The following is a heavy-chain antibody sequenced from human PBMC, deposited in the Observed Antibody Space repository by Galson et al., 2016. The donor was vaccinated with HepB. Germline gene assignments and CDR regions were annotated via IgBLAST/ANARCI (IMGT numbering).Heavy chain of an antibody. V-gene: IGHV4-59*01. J-gene: IGHJ4*02. Sequence: SETLSLTCSVSGGSISHYYWSWIRQPPGKGLEWIGYISDTGIPKYNPSLQSRVTFSVETSKSQFSLTLRSLTAADTAVYYCARASRTMVRGVFMQHFVYWGPGKLATVSS. CDR1: GGSISHYY. CDR2: ISDTGIP. D-gene: IGHD3-10*01. CDR3: ARASRTMVRGVFMQHFVY.